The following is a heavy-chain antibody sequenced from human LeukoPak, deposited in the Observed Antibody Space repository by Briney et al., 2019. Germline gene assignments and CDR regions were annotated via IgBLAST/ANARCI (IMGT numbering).Heavy chain of an antibody. CDR3: ASTYYYDSNAHYYWV. CDR1: AYSISSGYY. D-gene: IGHD3-22*01. Sequence: SETLSLTCAVSAYSISSGYYWGWIRQPPGKGLEWIGSMYHSGSTYYNPSLKSRVTISVDTSKNQFSLRLSSVTAADTAVYYCASTYYYDSNAHYYWVWGQGTLVTVSS. V-gene: IGHV4-38-2*01. CDR2: MYHSGST. J-gene: IGHJ4*02.